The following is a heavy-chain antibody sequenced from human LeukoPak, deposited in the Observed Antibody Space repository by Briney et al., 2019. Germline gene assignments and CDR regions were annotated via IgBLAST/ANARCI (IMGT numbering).Heavy chain of an antibody. CDR1: GGSISSGDHH. V-gene: IGHV4-30-4*08. D-gene: IGHD3-10*01. CDR2: IYYSGTT. CDR3: ARRYGSGANTDWFDP. Sequence: SQTLSLTCTVSGGSISSGDHHWSWLRQPPGKGPEWIAYIYYSGTTYYNPSLKSRLTISLDTSKNQSSLKLSSVTAADTAVYYCARRYGSGANTDWFDPWGQGTLVTVSS. J-gene: IGHJ5*02.